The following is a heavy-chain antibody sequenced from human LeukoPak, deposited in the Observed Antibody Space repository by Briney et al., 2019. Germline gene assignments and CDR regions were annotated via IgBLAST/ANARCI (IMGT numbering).Heavy chain of an antibody. CDR1: GFTFSSYW. CDR2: INSDGSST. D-gene: IGHD3-10*01. CDR3: ARDHRGSGSRYYYHYMDV. Sequence: GGSLRLSCAASGFTFSSYWMHWVRQAPGKGLVWVSRINSDGSSTSYADSVKGRFTISRDNAKNTLYLQMNSLRAEDTAVYYCARDHRGSGSRYYYHYMDVWGKGTTVTISS. V-gene: IGHV3-74*01. J-gene: IGHJ6*03.